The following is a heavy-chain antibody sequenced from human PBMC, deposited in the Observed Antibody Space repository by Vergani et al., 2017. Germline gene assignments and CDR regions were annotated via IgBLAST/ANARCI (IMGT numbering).Heavy chain of an antibody. J-gene: IGHJ3*02. CDR2: IRYDGSNK. CDR3: AKVGRSEVAGTFGAFDI. Sequence: VQLLESGGGVVQPGGSLRLSCAASGFTFSSYGMHWVRQAPGKGLEWVAFIRYDGSNKYYADSVKGRFTISRDISKNTLFLHMNSLRPEDTAVYYCAKVGRSEVAGTFGAFDIWGQGTMVTVSS. D-gene: IGHD6-19*01. CDR1: GFTFSSYG. V-gene: IGHV3-30*02.